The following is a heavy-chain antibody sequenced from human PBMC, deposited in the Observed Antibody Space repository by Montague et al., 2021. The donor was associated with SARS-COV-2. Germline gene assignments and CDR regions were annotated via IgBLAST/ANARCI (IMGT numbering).Heavy chain of an antibody. CDR3: ARAVIYGGYAFAYFDF. D-gene: IGHD5-12*01. J-gene: IGHJ4*02. CDR1: GGSISSDSSN. V-gene: IGHV4-61*02. CDR2: VYTTGST. Sequence: TLSLTCTVSGGSISSDSSNWSWIREPAGKGLEWIGRVYTTGSTNYXRSVKSRVTISGDTSRNQFSLRLTSVTAADTAMYYCARAVIYGGYAFAYFDFWGQGVLVTVSS.